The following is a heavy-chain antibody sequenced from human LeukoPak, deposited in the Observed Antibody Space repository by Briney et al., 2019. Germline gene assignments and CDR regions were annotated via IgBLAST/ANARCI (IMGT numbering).Heavy chain of an antibody. CDR2: IYYSGST. CDR3: ARLVSSGWSSYYFDY. J-gene: IGHJ4*02. Sequence: PSETLSLTCTVPGGSISSYYWSWIRQPPGKGLEWIGYIYYSGSTNYNPSLKSRVTISVDTSKNQFSLKLSSVTAADTAVYYCARLVSSGWSSYYFDYWGQGTLVTVSS. CDR1: GGSISSYY. V-gene: IGHV4-59*12. D-gene: IGHD6-19*01.